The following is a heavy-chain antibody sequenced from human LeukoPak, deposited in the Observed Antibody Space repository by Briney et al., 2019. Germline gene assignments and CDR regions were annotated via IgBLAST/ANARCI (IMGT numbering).Heavy chain of an antibody. V-gene: IGHV1-46*01. CDR3: ARDQGLTIFGVVNYGMDV. CDR1: GYTFTSYY. Sequence: ASVKVSCKASGYTFTSYYMHWVRQAPGQGLEWMGIINPSGGSTSYAQKFQGRVTMTRDTSTSTVYMELSSLRSEDTAEYYCARDQGLTIFGVVNYGMDVWGQGTTVTVSS. J-gene: IGHJ6*02. CDR2: INPSGGST. D-gene: IGHD3-3*01.